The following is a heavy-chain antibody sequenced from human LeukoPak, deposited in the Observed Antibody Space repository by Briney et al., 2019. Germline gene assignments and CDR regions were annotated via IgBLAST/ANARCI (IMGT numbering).Heavy chain of an antibody. D-gene: IGHD5-12*01. CDR1: GYSISSGYY. V-gene: IGHV4-38-2*02. CDR3: ARLPGYAYYYMDV. CDR2: IYHSGST. Sequence: SETLSLTCTVSGYSISSGYYWGWIRPPPGKGLEWIGSIYHSGSTYYNPSLKSRVTISGDTSKNQFSLKLSSVTAADTAVYYCARLPGYAYYYMDVWGKGTTVTVSS. J-gene: IGHJ6*03.